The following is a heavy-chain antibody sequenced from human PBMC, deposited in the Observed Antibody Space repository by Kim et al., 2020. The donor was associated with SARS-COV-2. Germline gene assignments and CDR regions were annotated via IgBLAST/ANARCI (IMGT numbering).Heavy chain of an antibody. V-gene: IGHV3-21*01. Sequence: GGSLRLSCAASGFTFSSYSMNWVRQAPGKGLEWVSSISSSSSYIYYADSVKGRFTISRDNAKNSLYLQMNSLRAEDTAVYYCARVEYSSSLSPHDAFDIWGQGTMVTVSS. CDR2: ISSSSSYI. CDR3: ARVEYSSSLSPHDAFDI. J-gene: IGHJ3*02. D-gene: IGHD6-6*01. CDR1: GFTFSSYS.